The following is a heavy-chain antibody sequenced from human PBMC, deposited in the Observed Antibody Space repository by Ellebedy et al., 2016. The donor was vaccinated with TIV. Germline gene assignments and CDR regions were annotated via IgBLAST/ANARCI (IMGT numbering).Heavy chain of an antibody. D-gene: IGHD3-10*01. J-gene: IGHJ4*02. CDR2: ISAYNGNT. CDR3: ARAFDVLLWFGELLYRGPFDY. Sequence: ASVKVSXXASGYTFTSYGISWVRQAPGQGLEWMGWISAYNGNTNYAQKLQGRVTMTTDTSTSTAYMELRSLRSDDTAVYYCARAFDVLLWFGELLYRGPFDYWGQGTLVTVSS. CDR1: GYTFTSYG. V-gene: IGHV1-18*01.